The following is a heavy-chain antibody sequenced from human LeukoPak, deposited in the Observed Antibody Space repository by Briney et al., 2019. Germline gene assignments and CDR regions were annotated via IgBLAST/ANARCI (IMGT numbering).Heavy chain of an antibody. D-gene: IGHD3-22*01. CDR1: GYTFSDFS. J-gene: IGHJ4*02. V-gene: IGHV3-21*01. CDR2: ISVRSNYR. CDR3: VRLRRNNDRSGYYYYYDY. Sequence: GGSLTLSCAASGYTFSDFSVNWVRQAPGKGLEWVSSISVRSNYRYYADSVRGRFTISRDDARDSLFLQMNSLRAEDAAVYFCVRLRRNNDRSGYYYYYDYWGQGTLVTVSS.